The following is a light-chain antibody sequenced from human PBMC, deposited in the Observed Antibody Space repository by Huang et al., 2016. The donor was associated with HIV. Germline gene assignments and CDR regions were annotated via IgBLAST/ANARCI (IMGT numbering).Light chain of an antibody. V-gene: IGKV1-27*01. CDR3: QRYDSVPRT. J-gene: IGKJ1*01. CDR2: AAS. Sequence: DIQMTQYPSSLSASVGDRVTITCRASQDIKNYLDWYQQKAGQVPKLLIYAASSLHSGVPSRFSGRGSGTDFTLIIISLQPEDVAIYYCQRYDSVPRTFGQGTKVDIK. CDR1: QDIKNY.